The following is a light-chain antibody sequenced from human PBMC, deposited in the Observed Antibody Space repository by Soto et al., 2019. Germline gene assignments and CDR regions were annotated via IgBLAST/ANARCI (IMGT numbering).Light chain of an antibody. Sequence: QSALTQPASVSGSPGQSITISCTGTSSDVGGYNYVSWYQQHPGKAPKLMIYEVSNRPLGVFNRFSGSKSGNTASLTISGLQAEDEADYYCTSYTSSSTLDVFGTGTRSPS. CDR2: EVS. V-gene: IGLV2-14*01. CDR3: TSYTSSSTLDV. J-gene: IGLJ1*01. CDR1: SSDVGGYNY.